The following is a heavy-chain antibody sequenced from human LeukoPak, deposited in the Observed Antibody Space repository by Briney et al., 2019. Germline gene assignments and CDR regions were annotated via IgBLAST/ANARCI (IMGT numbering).Heavy chain of an antibody. CDR1: GFTFSSYA. CDR3: AKPSSRQWLVRVLFDY. J-gene: IGHJ4*02. Sequence: GASLRLSCAASGFTFSSYAMSWVRQAPGKGLEWVSVISGSGGSTYYADSVKGRFTISRDNSKNTLYLQMNSLRAEDTAVYYCAKPSSRQWLVRVLFDYWGQGTLVTVSS. CDR2: ISGSGGST. D-gene: IGHD6-19*01. V-gene: IGHV3-23*01.